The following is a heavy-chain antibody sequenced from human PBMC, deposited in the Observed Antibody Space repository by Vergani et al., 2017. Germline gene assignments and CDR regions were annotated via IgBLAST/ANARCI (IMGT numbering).Heavy chain of an antibody. CDR2: IYTSGST. CDR1: GGSISSSNW. Sequence: QVQLQESGPGLVKPSGTLSLTCAVSGGSISSSNWWSWVRQPPGKGLEWIGRIYTSGSTNYNPSLKSRVTMSVDTSKNQFSLKLSSVTAADTAVYYCARGLTTVMFDYWGQGTLVTVSS. CDR3: ARGLTTVMFDY. V-gene: IGHV4-4*02. D-gene: IGHD4-11*01. J-gene: IGHJ4*02.